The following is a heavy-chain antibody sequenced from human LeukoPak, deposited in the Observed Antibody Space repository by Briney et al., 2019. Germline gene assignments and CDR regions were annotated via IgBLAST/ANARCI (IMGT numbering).Heavy chain of an antibody. CDR1: GFTLSAYT. D-gene: IGHD5-24*01. CDR2: ITASDSRT. Sequence: GGSLGLSCAASGFTLSAYTMTWVRQTPGKGLEWVSFITASDSRTNYADSVKGRFTISRDKSKNTLYLKMNSLRAEDTAVYYCARGPSRDGYNPWGQGTLVTVSS. J-gene: IGHJ5*02. CDR3: ARGPSRDGYNP. V-gene: IGHV3-23*01.